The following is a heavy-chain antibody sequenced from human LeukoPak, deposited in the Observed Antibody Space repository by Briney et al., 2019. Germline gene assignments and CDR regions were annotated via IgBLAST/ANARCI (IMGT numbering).Heavy chain of an antibody. J-gene: IGHJ3*02. Sequence: SETLSLTCTVSGGSISSSSYYWGWIRQPPGEGLEWIGSIYYSGSAYYNPSLKSRVTISVDTSKNQFSLKLSSVTAADTAVYYCASESYCSGGSCGPDAFDIWGQGTMVTVSS. CDR2: IYYSGSA. D-gene: IGHD2-15*01. CDR3: ASESYCSGGSCGPDAFDI. V-gene: IGHV4-39*07. CDR1: GGSISSSSYY.